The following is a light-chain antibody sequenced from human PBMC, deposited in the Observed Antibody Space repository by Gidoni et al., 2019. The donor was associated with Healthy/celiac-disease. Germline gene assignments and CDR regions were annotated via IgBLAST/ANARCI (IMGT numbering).Light chain of an antibody. Sequence: QSALTQPRSVSWSPGQSVTISCTGTSSDVGGYNYVSWYQQNPGKAPKLMIYEVSKRPSGVPDRFSGSKSGNTASLTISGLQAEDEADYYCCSYAGSYTLVFGGGTKLTVL. V-gene: IGLV2-11*01. CDR3: CSYAGSYTLV. J-gene: IGLJ2*01. CDR2: EVS. CDR1: SSDVGGYNY.